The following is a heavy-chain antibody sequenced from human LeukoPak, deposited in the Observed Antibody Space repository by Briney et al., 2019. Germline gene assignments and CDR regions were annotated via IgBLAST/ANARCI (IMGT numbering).Heavy chain of an antibody. CDR2: IRYDGSNK. CDR1: GFTFSSYG. D-gene: IGHD1-26*01. J-gene: IGHJ4*02. CDR3: ARVHTAATGACDS. V-gene: IGHV3-30*02. Sequence: PGVSLRLSCAASGFTFSSYGMHWVPQAPGKGLEWVAFIRYDGSNKYYADSVKGRFTISRDNSKNTLYLQMNSLRAEDTAMYYCARVHTAATGACDSWGQGSLVTVSS.